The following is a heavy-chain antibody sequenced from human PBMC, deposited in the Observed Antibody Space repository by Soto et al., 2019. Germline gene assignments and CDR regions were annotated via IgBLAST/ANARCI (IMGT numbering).Heavy chain of an antibody. CDR3: ARSIQSYFLDY. CDR2: IYYSGST. D-gene: IGHD1-26*01. J-gene: IGHJ4*02. CDR1: GGSISSGGYY. V-gene: IGHV4-31*03. Sequence: PSETLSLTCTVSGGSISSGGYYWSCIRQHPGKGLEWIGYIYYSGSTYYNPSLKSRVTISVDTSENQFSLKLSSVTAADTAVYYCARSIQSYFLDYWGQGTLVTVSS.